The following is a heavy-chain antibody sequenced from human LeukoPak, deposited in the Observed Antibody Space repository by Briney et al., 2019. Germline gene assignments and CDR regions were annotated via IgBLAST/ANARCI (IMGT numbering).Heavy chain of an antibody. Sequence: GGSLRLSCAASGFIFSAYGMHWVRQAPGKGLEWVSYISSSSSTIYYADSVKGRFTISRDNAKNSLYLQMNSLRAEDTAVYYCARDALRYFDWLLPTFDYWGQGTLVTVSS. CDR3: ARDALRYFDWLLPTFDY. D-gene: IGHD3-9*01. J-gene: IGHJ4*02. V-gene: IGHV3-48*01. CDR2: ISSSSSTI. CDR1: GFIFSAYG.